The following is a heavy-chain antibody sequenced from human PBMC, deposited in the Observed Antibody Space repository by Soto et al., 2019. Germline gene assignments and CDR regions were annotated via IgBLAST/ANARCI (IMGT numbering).Heavy chain of an antibody. CDR2: IYWDDDK. CDR1: GFSLNTYGVG. CDR3: ARALGSWGAYYFDS. J-gene: IGHJ4*02. V-gene: IGHV2-5*02. D-gene: IGHD3-16*01. Sequence: QITLKESGPTLVKPTQTLTLTCTVSGFSLNTYGVGVGWIRQPPGKALEWLALIYWDDDKRYSPSLKSRLTITKDTSKNQVLLTMTNMDPVGTVTYYCARALGSWGAYYFDSWGQGTLVTVSS.